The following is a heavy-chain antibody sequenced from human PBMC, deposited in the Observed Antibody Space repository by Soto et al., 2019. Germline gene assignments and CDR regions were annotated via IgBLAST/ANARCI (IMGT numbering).Heavy chain of an antibody. D-gene: IGHD3-3*01. CDR2: IYSGVST. CDR3: ARGRGGYYDFWSGYPDPYGMDV. CDR1: GFTVSSNY. V-gene: IGHV3-66*01. J-gene: IGHJ6*02. Sequence: GGSLRLSFAASGFTVSSNYISWVRQAPGEGLEWVLVIYSGVSTYYADSVKGRFTISRDNSKNTLYLQMNSLRAEDTAVYYCARGRGGYYDFWSGYPDPYGMDVWGQGTTVTVSS.